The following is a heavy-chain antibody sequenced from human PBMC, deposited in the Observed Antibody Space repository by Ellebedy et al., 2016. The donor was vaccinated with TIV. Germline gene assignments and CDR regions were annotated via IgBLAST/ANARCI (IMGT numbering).Heavy chain of an antibody. J-gene: IGHJ5*02. CDR2: ISSSSSYI. CDR3: ARAWQWLPTGWFDP. D-gene: IGHD6-19*01. V-gene: IGHV3-21*04. CDR1: GFTFSSYA. Sequence: GESLKISCAASGFTFSSYAMHWVRQAPGKGLEWVSSISSSSSYIYYADSVKGRFTISRDNAKNTLYLQMNSLRAEDTAVYYCARAWQWLPTGWFDPWGQGTLVTVSS.